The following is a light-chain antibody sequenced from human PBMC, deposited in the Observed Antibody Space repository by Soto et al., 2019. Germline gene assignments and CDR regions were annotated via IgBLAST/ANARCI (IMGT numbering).Light chain of an antibody. CDR2: GAS. V-gene: IGKV3-15*01. J-gene: IGKJ1*01. CDR1: QSVSSN. Sequence: EIGMTQSPATLSVSPGERATLSCRASQSVSSNLAWYQQKPGQAPRLLIYGASTRATGIPARFSGSGSGTEFTLTISILQSEDFAVYYCQQYNNWPPWTFGQGTKVEIK. CDR3: QQYNNWPPWT.